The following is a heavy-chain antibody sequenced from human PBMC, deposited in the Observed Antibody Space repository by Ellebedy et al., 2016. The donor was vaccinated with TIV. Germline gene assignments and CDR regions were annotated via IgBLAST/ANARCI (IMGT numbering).Heavy chain of an antibody. CDR3: ARGGYYGSGSPRFDY. Sequence: MPGGSLRLSCAVYGGPFSGYSWTWIRQSPGKGLEWIGEINHSGYTNYNPSLKSRVTISVDTSKTQLSLKLSSVTAADTAVYYCARGGYYGSGSPRFDYWGQGTLVTVSS. D-gene: IGHD3-10*01. V-gene: IGHV4-34*01. J-gene: IGHJ4*02. CDR2: INHSGYT. CDR1: GGPFSGYS.